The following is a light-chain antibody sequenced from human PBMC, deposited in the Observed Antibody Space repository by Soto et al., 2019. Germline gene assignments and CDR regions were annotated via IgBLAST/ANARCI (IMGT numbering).Light chain of an antibody. V-gene: IGLV2-18*02. CDR3: SSYTCSSTVV. J-gene: IGLJ2*01. CDR2: EVS. CDR1: SSDVGSYNR. Sequence: QSALTQPPSVSGSPGQSVTISCTGTSSDVGSYNRVSWYQQPPGTAPKLMIYEVSNRPSGVPDRFSGSKSGNTASLTISGLQAEDEADYYCSSYTCSSTVVFGGGTKVTVL.